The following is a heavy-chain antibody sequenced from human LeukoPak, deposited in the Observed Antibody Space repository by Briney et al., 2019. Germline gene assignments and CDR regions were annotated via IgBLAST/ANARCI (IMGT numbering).Heavy chain of an antibody. Sequence: ASVRVSCKASGYIFTDYYVHWIRQAPGQGLELMGLINPNSGGTNFAQKFQGRVTMTRDTSITTAYMELSSLSSDDTAVYYCARGWQINSSGGFVDPWGQGTLVTVSS. CDR1: GYIFTDYY. CDR3: ARGWQINSSGGFVDP. V-gene: IGHV1-2*02. CDR2: INPNSGGT. J-gene: IGHJ5*02. D-gene: IGHD6-6*01.